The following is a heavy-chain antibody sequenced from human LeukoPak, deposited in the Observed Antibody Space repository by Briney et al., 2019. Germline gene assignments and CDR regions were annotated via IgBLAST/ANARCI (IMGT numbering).Heavy chain of an antibody. D-gene: IGHD2-15*01. J-gene: IGHJ4*02. Sequence: SQTLSLTCTVSGASINNYYWSWIRQSPGKGLEWIGYIFYTGNTNYNPSLKSRVTISLDTSKNHFSLKLNSVTAADTAMYYCARHAGSYTYFDYWGQGTLVTVSS. CDR3: ARHAGSYTYFDY. CDR2: IFYTGNT. CDR1: GASINNYY. V-gene: IGHV4-59*08.